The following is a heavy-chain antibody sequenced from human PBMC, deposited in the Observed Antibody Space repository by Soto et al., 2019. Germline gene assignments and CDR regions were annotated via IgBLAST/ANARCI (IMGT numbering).Heavy chain of an antibody. Sequence: SETLSLTCAVSGYSISGSNWWGWIRQPPGKGLEWIGYIYYSGTTYYNPSLKSRITMSVDTSKNQFSLKLTSVTAVDTVVYYCARREIQGPIDYWGQGTLVTVSS. CDR1: GYSISGSNW. CDR2: IYYSGTT. J-gene: IGHJ4*02. V-gene: IGHV4-28*01. CDR3: ARREIQGPIDY. D-gene: IGHD1-26*01.